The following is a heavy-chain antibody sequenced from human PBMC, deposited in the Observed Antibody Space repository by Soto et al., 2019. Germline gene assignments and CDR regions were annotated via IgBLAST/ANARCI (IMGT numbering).Heavy chain of an antibody. Sequence: EAQLVESGGGLIQPGGSLRLSCAASGFTVSDNYITWVRQAPGKGLEWVSLLYSGGRIYYADSVMGRITISRDTSKNTLYLQMNSLRTEDTAVYYCAKSDPGYAYGLNVWGQGTTVTVSS. V-gene: IGHV3-53*01. J-gene: IGHJ6*02. CDR3: AKSDPGYAYGLNV. D-gene: IGHD5-18*01. CDR2: LYSGGRI. CDR1: GFTVSDNY.